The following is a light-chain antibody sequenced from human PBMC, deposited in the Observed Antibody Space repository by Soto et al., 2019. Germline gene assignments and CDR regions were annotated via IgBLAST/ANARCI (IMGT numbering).Light chain of an antibody. CDR2: AAS. J-gene: IGKJ5*01. CDR3: QQLNSYPIT. CDR1: QYISSW. Sequence: DIQMTQSPSSLSASIGDRVTITCRASQYISSWLAWYQQKPGKAPKLLIYAASTLQSGVPSRFSGSGSGKDFTLTISSLQSADFATYYCQQLNSYPITLGQGTRLDIK. V-gene: IGKV1-5*01.